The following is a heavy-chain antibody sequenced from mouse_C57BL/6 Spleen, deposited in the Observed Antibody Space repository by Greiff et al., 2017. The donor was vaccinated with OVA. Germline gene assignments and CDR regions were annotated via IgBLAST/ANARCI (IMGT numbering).Heavy chain of an antibody. CDR1: GYTFTSYG. J-gene: IGHJ2*01. Sequence: QVQLQQSGAELARPGASVKLSCKASGYTFTSYGISWVKQSTGQGLEWIGEIYPRSGNTYYNEKFKGKATLTADKSSSTAYMEIRSLTSEDSAVYVCARRADYDGVDYWGQGTTLTVSS. CDR3: ARRADYDGVDY. CDR2: IYPRSGNT. D-gene: IGHD2-4*01. V-gene: IGHV1-81*01.